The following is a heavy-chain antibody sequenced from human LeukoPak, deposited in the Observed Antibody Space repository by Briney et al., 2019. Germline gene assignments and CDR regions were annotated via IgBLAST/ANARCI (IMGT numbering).Heavy chain of an antibody. V-gene: IGHV1-69*05. Sequence: ASVKVSCKASGGTFSSYAISWVRQAPGQGLEWMGRIIPTFGTANYAQKFQGRVTITTDESTSTAYMELGSLRSEDTAVYYCARVRYYDSSGYYYFDYWGQGTLVTVSS. CDR2: IIPTFGTA. D-gene: IGHD3-22*01. J-gene: IGHJ4*02. CDR3: ARVRYYDSSGYYYFDY. CDR1: GGTFSSYA.